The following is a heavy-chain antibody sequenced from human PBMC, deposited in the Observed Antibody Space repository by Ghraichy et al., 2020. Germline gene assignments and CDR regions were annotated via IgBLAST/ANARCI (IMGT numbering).Heavy chain of an antibody. CDR2: ISYDGSNK. CDR1: GFTFSSYA. J-gene: IGHJ4*02. Sequence: GGSLRLSCAASGFTFSSYAMHWVRQAPGKGLEWVAVISYDGSNKYYADSVKGRFTISRDNSKNTLYLQMNSLRAEDTAVYYCARESHGHDYGVNYWGQGTLVTVSS. D-gene: IGHD4-17*01. V-gene: IGHV3-30*04. CDR3: ARESHGHDYGVNY.